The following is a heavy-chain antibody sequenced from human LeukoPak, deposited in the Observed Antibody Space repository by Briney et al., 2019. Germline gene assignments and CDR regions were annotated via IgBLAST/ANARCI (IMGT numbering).Heavy chain of an antibody. D-gene: IGHD3-9*01. V-gene: IGHV3-23*01. CDR3: AKDHSSYDILTGYPLT. Sequence: PGGSLRLSCAASGFTFSSFAMTWVRQAPGKGLEWVSTINNSGDSTYYGDSVKGRFTISRDNSKNTLYLQMNSLRAEDTAVYYCAKDHSSYDILTGYPLTWGQGTPVTVSS. CDR1: GFTFSSFA. J-gene: IGHJ5*02. CDR2: INNSGDST.